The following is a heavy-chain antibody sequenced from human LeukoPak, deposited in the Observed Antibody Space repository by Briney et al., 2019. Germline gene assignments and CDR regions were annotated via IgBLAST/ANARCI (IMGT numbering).Heavy chain of an antibody. CDR3: ATGLASMDNAFDI. V-gene: IGHV1-69*13. CDR1: GGTFSSYA. Sequence: ASVKVSCKASGGTFSSYAISWVRQAPGQGLEWMGGIVPIFGTANYAQKFQGRVTITADESTSTAYMELSSLRSEDTAVYYCATGLASMDNAFDIWGQGTMVTVSS. D-gene: IGHD2-2*03. CDR2: IVPIFGTA. J-gene: IGHJ3*02.